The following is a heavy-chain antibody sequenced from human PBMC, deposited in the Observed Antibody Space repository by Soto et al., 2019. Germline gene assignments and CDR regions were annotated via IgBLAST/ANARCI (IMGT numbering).Heavy chain of an antibody. V-gene: IGHV3-30*04. CDR3: ARGSRSIFGVDHPWAYYIMDV. Sequence: QVQLVESGGGVVQPGRSLRLSCAASGFTFTTYAFHWVRQAPGKGLEWVAVISSDGENKYYADSVKDRFTMSRDNSKNTVYVQMKSLRAEDTAVYFCARGSRSIFGVDHPWAYYIMDVWGQGTTVTVSS. J-gene: IGHJ6*02. CDR2: ISSDGENK. D-gene: IGHD3-3*01. CDR1: GFTFTTYA.